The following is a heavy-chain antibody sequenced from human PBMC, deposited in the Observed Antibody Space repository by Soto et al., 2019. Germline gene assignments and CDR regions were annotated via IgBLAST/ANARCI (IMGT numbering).Heavy chain of an antibody. J-gene: IGHJ4*02. V-gene: IGHV3-66*01. CDR2: IYSGGST. D-gene: IGHD1-26*01. Sequence: GGSLRLSCAASGFTVSSNYMSWVRQAPGKGLEWVSVIYSGGSTYYADSVKGRFTISRDNSKDSLYLQMNSLRAEDTAIYYCARGSAFIGLDYWGQGTPVTVSS. CDR3: ARGSAFIGLDY. CDR1: GFTVSSNY.